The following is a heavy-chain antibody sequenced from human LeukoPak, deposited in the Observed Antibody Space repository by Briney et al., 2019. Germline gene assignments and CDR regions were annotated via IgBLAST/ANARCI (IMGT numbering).Heavy chain of an antibody. Sequence: PSETLSLTCTVSGDSISSFYFSWIRQPAGKGLEWIGRINASGTTRYNPSFKSRVTMSVDTSKNQVSLKLTSVTAADTAVYFCARGMSADCDYNWFDPWGQGTLVTVSS. D-gene: IGHD2-21*02. CDR3: ARGMSADCDYNWFDP. J-gene: IGHJ5*02. CDR2: INASGTT. CDR1: GDSISSFY. V-gene: IGHV4-4*07.